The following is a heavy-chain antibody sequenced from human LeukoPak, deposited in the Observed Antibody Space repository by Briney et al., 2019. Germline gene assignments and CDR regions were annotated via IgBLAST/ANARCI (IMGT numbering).Heavy chain of an antibody. V-gene: IGHV3-23*01. CDR3: AKAPVTTCRGAYCYPFDY. J-gene: IGHJ4*02. D-gene: IGHD2-21*01. Sequence: PGGSLRLSCAASGFTLSSYAMSWVRQAPGKELEWVSASDSGNTYHADSVKGRFTISRDSSKNTLFLQMNRLRPEDAAVYYCAKAPVTTCRGAYCYPFDYWGQGTLVTVSS. CDR2: SDSGNT. CDR1: GFTLSSYA.